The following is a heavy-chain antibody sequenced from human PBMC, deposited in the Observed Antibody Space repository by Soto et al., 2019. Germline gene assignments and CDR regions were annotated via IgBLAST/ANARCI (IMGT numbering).Heavy chain of an antibody. CDR3: AKVIAAAGGEYYYYYYGMDV. CDR1: GFTFSSYG. D-gene: IGHD6-13*01. V-gene: IGHV3-30*18. Sequence: GGSLRLSCAASGFTFSSYGMHWVRQAPGKGLEWVAVISYDGSNKYYADSVKGRFTISRDNSKNTLYLQMNSLRAEDTAVYYCAKVIAAAGGEYYYYYYGMDVWGQGTTVTVSS. J-gene: IGHJ6*02. CDR2: ISYDGSNK.